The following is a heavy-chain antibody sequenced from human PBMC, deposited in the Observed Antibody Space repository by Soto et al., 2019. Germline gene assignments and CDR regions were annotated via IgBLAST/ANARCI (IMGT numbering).Heavy chain of an antibody. CDR2: IIPILGIA. J-gene: IGHJ4*02. Sequence: SVKVSCKASGGTFSSYTISWVRQAPGQGLEWMGTIIPILGIANYAQKFQGRVTITADKSTSTAYMELSSLRSEDTAVYYCARPKGSYSSGYYYFDYWGQGTLVTVSS. V-gene: IGHV1-69*02. D-gene: IGHD6-19*01. CDR1: GGTFSSYT. CDR3: ARPKGSYSSGYYYFDY.